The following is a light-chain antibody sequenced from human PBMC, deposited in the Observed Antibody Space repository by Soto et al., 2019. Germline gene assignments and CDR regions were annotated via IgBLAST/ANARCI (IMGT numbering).Light chain of an antibody. CDR3: QQYNGWPIT. V-gene: IGKV3-20*01. J-gene: IGKJ5*01. CDR2: GAS. CDR1: PSVSSSY. Sequence: EIVLTQAPGTPSFSPGERATLSRRASPSVSSSYLAWYQQKPGQAPRLLIYGASSRATGIPDRFSGSGSGTEFTLTISSLQSEDFAVYYCQQYNGWPITFGQGTRLEIK.